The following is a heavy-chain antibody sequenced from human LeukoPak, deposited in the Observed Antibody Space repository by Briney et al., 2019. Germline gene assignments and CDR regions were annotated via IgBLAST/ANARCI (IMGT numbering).Heavy chain of an antibody. CDR3: ARSTPREFWSGYPADY. Sequence: GASVKVSCKASGYTFTGYYMHWVRQAPGQGLEWMGWINPNSGGTNYAQKFQGRVTMTRDTSISTAYMELSRLRSDDTAVYYCARSTPREFWSGYPADYWGQGTLVTVSS. V-gene: IGHV1-2*02. CDR2: INPNSGGT. CDR1: GYTFTGYY. J-gene: IGHJ4*02. D-gene: IGHD3-3*01.